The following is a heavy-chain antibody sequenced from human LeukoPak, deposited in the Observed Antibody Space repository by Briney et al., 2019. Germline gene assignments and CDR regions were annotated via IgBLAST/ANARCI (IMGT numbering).Heavy chain of an antibody. CDR1: GGSISSGDYY. Sequence: SETLSLTCTVSGGSISSGDYYWSWIRQPPGKGLEWIGYIYYSGSTYYNPSLKSRVTISVDTSKNQFSLKLSSVTAADTAVYYCARGVGTIFGVLYYMDVWGKGTTVTVSS. CDR2: IYYSGST. D-gene: IGHD3-3*01. CDR3: ARGVGTIFGVLYYMDV. J-gene: IGHJ6*03. V-gene: IGHV4-30-4*08.